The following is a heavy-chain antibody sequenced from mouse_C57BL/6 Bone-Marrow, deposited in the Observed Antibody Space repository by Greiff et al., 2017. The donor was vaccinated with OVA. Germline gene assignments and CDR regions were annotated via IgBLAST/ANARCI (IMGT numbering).Heavy chain of an antibody. CDR2: IDPSDSYT. J-gene: IGHJ2*01. D-gene: IGHD3-2*02. CDR3: ARRGDSSGYVDYFDY. CDR1: GYTFTSYW. Sequence: QVQLQQPGAELVMPGASVKLSCKASGYTFTSYWMHWVKQRPGQGLEWIGEIDPSDSYTNYNQKFKGKSTLTVDKSSSTAHMQLSSLTSEDSAVYYCARRGDSSGYVDYFDYWGQGTTLTVSS. V-gene: IGHV1-69*01.